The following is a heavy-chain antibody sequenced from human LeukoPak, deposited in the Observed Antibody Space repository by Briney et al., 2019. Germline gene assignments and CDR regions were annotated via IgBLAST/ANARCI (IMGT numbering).Heavy chain of an antibody. J-gene: IGHJ6*02. CDR1: GLTVSSKD. V-gene: IGHV3-66*01. CDR3: ASFYHYGMDV. Sequence: GGSLRLSCAASGLTVSSKDMTWVRQAPGKGLEWVSVNSGGSTYYADSVKGRFTISRDNSKNTLYFQMNSLRAEDTAVYYCASFYHYGMDVWGQGTTVTVSS. CDR2: NSGGST. D-gene: IGHD3-16*02.